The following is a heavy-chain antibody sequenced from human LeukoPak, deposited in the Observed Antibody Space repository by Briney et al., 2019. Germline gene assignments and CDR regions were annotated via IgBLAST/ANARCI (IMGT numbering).Heavy chain of an antibody. CDR1: GFTFSSYG. Sequence: PGGSLRLSCAASGFTFSSYGMHWVRQAPGKGLEWVAFIRYDGSNKYYADSVKGRFTISRDNSKNTLYLQMNSLRAEDTAAYYCAKGYDVEDYWYFDLWGRGTLVTVSS. D-gene: IGHD5-12*01. J-gene: IGHJ2*01. V-gene: IGHV3-30*02. CDR3: AKGYDVEDYWYFDL. CDR2: IRYDGSNK.